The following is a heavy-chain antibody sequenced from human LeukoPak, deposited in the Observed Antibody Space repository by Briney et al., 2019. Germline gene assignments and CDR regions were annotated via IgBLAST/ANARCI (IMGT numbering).Heavy chain of an antibody. Sequence: GGSLRLSCAASGFLFSNYGMHWVRQAPGKGLEWVAFISHDGITTYYADSVKGRFTISRDNSKNTLCLQMNSLRLEDTAVFYCARGGAGYSSSWHFDYWGQGTLVTVSS. V-gene: IGHV3-30*19. CDR2: ISHDGITT. CDR1: GFLFSNYG. J-gene: IGHJ4*02. CDR3: ARGGAGYSSSWHFDY. D-gene: IGHD6-13*01.